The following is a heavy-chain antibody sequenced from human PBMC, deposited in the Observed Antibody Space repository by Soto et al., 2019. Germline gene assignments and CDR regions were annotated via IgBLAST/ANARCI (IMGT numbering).Heavy chain of an antibody. V-gene: IGHV5-51*01. Sequence: GESLKISCKGSGYSFTSYWIGWVRQMPGKGLEWMGIIYPGDSDTRYSPSFQGQVTISADKSISTAYLQWSSLKASDTAMYYCARQRAQQLVASYYYYYGMDVWGQGTTVTVS. J-gene: IGHJ6*02. CDR2: IYPGDSDT. CDR1: GYSFTSYW. D-gene: IGHD6-13*01. CDR3: ARQRAQQLVASYYYYYGMDV.